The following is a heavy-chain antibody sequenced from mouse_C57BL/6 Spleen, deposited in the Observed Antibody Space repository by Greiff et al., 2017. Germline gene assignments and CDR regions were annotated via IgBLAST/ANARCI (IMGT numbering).Heavy chain of an antibody. D-gene: IGHD2-5*01. CDR3: ARSKAYYSNPYAMDY. Sequence: VKLQQPGAELVMPGASVKLSCKASGYTFTSYWMHWVKQRPGQGLEWIGEIDPSDSYTNYNQKFKGKSTLTVDKSSSTAYMQLSSLTSEDSAVYYCARSKAYYSNPYAMDYWGQGTSVTVSS. CDR1: GYTFTSYW. J-gene: IGHJ4*01. V-gene: IGHV1-69*01. CDR2: IDPSDSYT.